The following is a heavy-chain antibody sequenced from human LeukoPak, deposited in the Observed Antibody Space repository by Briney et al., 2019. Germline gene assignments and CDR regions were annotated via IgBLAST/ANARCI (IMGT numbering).Heavy chain of an antibody. CDR2: VQASGSI. D-gene: IGHD6-19*01. J-gene: IGHJ4*02. V-gene: IGHV4-61*02. CDR3: ARGPVDGFAFFDY. CDR1: GGAISSGSYH. Sequence: SETLSLTCTVSGGAISSGSYHWSWIRQPAGKGLEWIGSVQASGSINYDPSLKSRVTISVDSSRKQFSLNLNSVTAADTAVYYCARGPVDGFAFFDYWGQGTLVTVPS.